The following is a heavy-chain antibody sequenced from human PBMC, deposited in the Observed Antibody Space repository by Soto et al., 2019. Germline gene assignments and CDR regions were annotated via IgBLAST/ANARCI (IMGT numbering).Heavy chain of an antibody. Sequence: SVNVSCKTSGYVLPGYYLHWVRQAPGQGLEWMGWINCTSGGTTYTQKFQGRVTLTMDTSTSTAYMELSSLISDDTVLYYCMRGASARDSSGYPYYFDPWGQGTMVTVSS. CDR2: INCTSGGT. V-gene: IGHV1-2*02. CDR3: MRGASARDSSGYPYYFDP. J-gene: IGHJ4*02. D-gene: IGHD3-22*01. CDR1: GYVLPGYY.